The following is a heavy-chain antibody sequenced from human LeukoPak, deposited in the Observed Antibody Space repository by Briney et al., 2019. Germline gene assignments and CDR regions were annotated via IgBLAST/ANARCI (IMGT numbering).Heavy chain of an antibody. CDR3: ATDGAVAGTAYPEY. V-gene: IGHV1-2*02. Sequence: ASVKVSCTASGYTFTSYYIHWVRQAPGQGLEWMGWINPNSGGTKYAQKFQGRVTLTRDTSISTAYMELSSLTSDDTALYYCATDGAVAGTAYPEYWGQGTLVTVSS. CDR1: GYTFTSYY. J-gene: IGHJ4*02. D-gene: IGHD6-19*01. CDR2: INPNSGGT.